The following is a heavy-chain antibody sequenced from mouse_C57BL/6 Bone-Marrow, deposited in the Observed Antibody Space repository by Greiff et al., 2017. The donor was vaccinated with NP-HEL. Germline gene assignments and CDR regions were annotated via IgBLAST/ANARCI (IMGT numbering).Heavy chain of an antibody. D-gene: IGHD2-1*01. CDR1: GFTFSDYG. CDR2: ISSGSSTI. J-gene: IGHJ2*01. V-gene: IGHV5-17*01. CDR3: ARRRGNYGGDYFDY. Sequence: DVQLVESGGGLVKPGGSLKLSCAASGFTFSDYGMHWVRQAPEKGLEWVAYISSGSSTIYYADTVKGRFTISRDNAKNTLFLQMTSLRSEDTAMYYCARRRGNYGGDYFDYWGQGTTLTVSS.